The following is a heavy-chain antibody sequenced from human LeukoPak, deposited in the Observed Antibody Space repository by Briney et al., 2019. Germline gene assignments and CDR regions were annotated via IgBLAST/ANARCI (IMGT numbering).Heavy chain of an antibody. CDR3: ARAPNNDCSGDSCYSWAFYG. J-gene: IGHJ4*02. V-gene: IGHV4-39*07. CDR2: IYYSGNT. Sequence: SETLSLTCTVSGGSISSSPYYWGWIRQPPGKGLEWIGGIYYSGNTFYNPSLKSRVTISVDTSNNQFSLKLTSVTAEYPAVYYCARAPNNDCSGDSCYSWAFYGWGQGTPVSASS. D-gene: IGHD2-15*01. CDR1: GGSISSSPYY.